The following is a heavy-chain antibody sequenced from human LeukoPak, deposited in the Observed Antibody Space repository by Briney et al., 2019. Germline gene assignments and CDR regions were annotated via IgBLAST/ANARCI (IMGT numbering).Heavy chain of an antibody. J-gene: IGHJ4*02. CDR2: INPNSGGT. CDR1: GYTFTGYY. D-gene: IGHD3-3*01. V-gene: IGHV1-2*02. Sequence: ASVKVSCKASGYTFTGYYMHWVRQAPGQGLEWMGWINPNSGGTNYAQKFQGRVTMTRDTSISTACMELSRLRSDDTAVYYCARIYDFWSGGYFDYWGQGTLVTVSS. CDR3: ARIYDFWSGGYFDY.